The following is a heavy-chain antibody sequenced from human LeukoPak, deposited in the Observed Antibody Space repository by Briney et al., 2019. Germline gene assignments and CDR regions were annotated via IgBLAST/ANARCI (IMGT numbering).Heavy chain of an antibody. J-gene: IGHJ6*02. CDR1: GFSFKNYN. CDR3: ARDPPHGMDV. Sequence: PGGSLRLSCAASGFSFKNYNLNWVRQAPGKGLEWVSYISHSSRTIYYADSVRGRFTISRDNAKNSMYLQMNSLRAEDTAVYYCARDPPHGMDVWGQGTTVTVSS. V-gene: IGHV3-48*01. CDR2: ISHSSRTI.